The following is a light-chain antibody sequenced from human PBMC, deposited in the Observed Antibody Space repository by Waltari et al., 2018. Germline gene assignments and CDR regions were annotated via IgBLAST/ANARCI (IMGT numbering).Light chain of an antibody. CDR2: GAS. CDR3: QQYGSSVLYT. J-gene: IGKJ2*01. CDR1: QSLTNNF. Sequence: VLTQSPGTLSLSPGERATLSCRASQSLTNNFLAWYQQKPGQAPRLLIDGASSRAAGIPDRFSGSGSGTDFTLTISRLEPEDFAVYYCQQYGSSVLYTFGQGTKLEIK. V-gene: IGKV3-20*01.